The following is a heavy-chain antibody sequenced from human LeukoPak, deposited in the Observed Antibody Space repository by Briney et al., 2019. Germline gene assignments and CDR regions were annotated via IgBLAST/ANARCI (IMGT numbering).Heavy chain of an antibody. V-gene: IGHV4-30-4*08. Sequence: SQTLSLTCTVSGGSVSSGDYHWNWIRQPPGKGLEWIGYIYYSGSTYYNPSLKSRLTISVDTSKNHFSLKLSSVTAADTAVYYCAREPEIRLSPHYYDSSGILDYWGQGTLVTVSS. CDR2: IYYSGST. J-gene: IGHJ4*02. D-gene: IGHD3-22*01. CDR1: GGSVSSGDYH. CDR3: AREPEIRLSPHYYDSSGILDY.